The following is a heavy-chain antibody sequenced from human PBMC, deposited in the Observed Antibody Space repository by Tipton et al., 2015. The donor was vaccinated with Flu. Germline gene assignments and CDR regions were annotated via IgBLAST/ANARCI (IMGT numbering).Heavy chain of an antibody. CDR1: GDSISSDFY. Sequence: LRLSCAVSGDSISSDFYWAWIRQFPGKGLEWIGTVSRTGSTIYNPSLKSRVTISIETSKNQFSLNMRSVTAADMAVYFCARRDFSNYVSEPKNWFDSWGQGTLVTVSS. D-gene: IGHD4-11*01. CDR3: ARRDFSNYVSEPKNWFDS. V-gene: IGHV4-38-2*01. J-gene: IGHJ5*01. CDR2: VSRTGST.